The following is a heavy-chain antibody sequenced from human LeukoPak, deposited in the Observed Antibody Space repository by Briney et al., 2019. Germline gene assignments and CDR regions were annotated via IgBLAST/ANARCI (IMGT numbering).Heavy chain of an antibody. V-gene: IGHV3-74*01. D-gene: IGHD2-2*01. CDR1: GFTFSSYW. CDR3: ARVKGYCSSTSCYAGAFDI. Sequence: PGGSLRLSCAASGFTFSSYWMHWVRQAPGKGLVWVSRINSDGSSTSYADSVKGRFTISRDNAKNTLYLQMNSLRAEDTAVYYCARVKGYCSSTSCYAGAFDIWGQGTMVTVSS. CDR2: INSDGSST. J-gene: IGHJ3*02.